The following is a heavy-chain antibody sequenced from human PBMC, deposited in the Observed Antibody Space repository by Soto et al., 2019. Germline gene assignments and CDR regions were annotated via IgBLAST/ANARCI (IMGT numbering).Heavy chain of an antibody. V-gene: IGHV1-18*01. CDR3: ARDDRTAGHGSYAYFDF. Sequence: QVQLVQSGAEVKKPGASVKVSCTAPGYRFSSYGISWVRQAPGQGLEWMGWISAYNGDTNSSPKLQGRVTMTTDTSTSTAYMELRSLRSDDTAVYYCARDDRTAGHGSYAYFDFWRQGTLVTVSS. J-gene: IGHJ4*02. CDR2: ISAYNGDT. CDR1: GYRFSSYG. D-gene: IGHD6-25*01.